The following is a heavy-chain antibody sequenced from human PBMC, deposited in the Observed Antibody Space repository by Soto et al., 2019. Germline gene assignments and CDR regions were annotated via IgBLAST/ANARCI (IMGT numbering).Heavy chain of an antibody. J-gene: IGHJ4*02. CDR2: IRQAGSEK. V-gene: IGHV3-7*03. CDR1: GFSFSSYW. Sequence: EGQLVESGGDLVQPGGSLRLSCEASGFSFSSYWMTWVRQAPGKRLEYVAIIRQAGSEKTYVDSVMGRFTISRDNAKTSSSLQMNSLRDEETAVYYCITTTRDRLVAYWGQGTLVTASS. D-gene: IGHD1-1*01. CDR3: ITTTRDRLVAY.